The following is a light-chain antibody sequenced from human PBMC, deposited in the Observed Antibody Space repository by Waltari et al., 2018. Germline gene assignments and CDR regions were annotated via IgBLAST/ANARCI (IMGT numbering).Light chain of an antibody. CDR1: SSNHGNNY. CDR3: GTWDSSLSAVV. V-gene: IGLV1-51*01. J-gene: IGLJ2*01. Sequence: QSVLTQPPSVSAAPGQKVTISCSGSSSNHGNNYVPWYQQLPGTAPKLLIYDNNKRPPGIPDRFSGSKSGTSATLGITGLQTGDEADYYCGTWDSSLSAVVFGGGTKLTVL. CDR2: DNN.